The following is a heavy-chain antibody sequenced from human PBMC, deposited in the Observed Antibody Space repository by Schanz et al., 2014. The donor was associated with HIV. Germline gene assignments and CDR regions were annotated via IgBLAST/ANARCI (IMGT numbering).Heavy chain of an antibody. Sequence: EVQLLESGGGLVQPGGSLRLSCAASGFAFNSYAMSWVRQAPGKGLEWVSRINTDGSSTNYADSVKGRLTISRDNSENTLYLQMNSLRAEDTAVYYCAKSRGDSWPYGMDVWGQGTTVTVSS. CDR3: AKSRGDSWPYGMDV. CDR1: GFAFNSYA. CDR2: INTDGSST. D-gene: IGHD4-17*01. J-gene: IGHJ6*02. V-gene: IGHV3-23*01.